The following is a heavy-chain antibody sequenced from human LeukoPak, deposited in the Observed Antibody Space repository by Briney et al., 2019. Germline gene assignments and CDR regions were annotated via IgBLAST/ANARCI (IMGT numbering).Heavy chain of an antibody. V-gene: IGHV3-30*18. J-gene: IGHJ4*02. D-gene: IGHD4-17*01. CDR2: ISDDGRSK. Sequence: GGSLRLSCAASGFSFIGYGMHWVRQAPGKGLEWVGVISDDGRSKDYADSVKGRFTISRDNSKDTLYLQMNSLRDEDTAVYYCAKRPSDYGDYDYWGQGTLVTVSS. CDR3: AKRPSDYGDYDY. CDR1: GFSFIGYG.